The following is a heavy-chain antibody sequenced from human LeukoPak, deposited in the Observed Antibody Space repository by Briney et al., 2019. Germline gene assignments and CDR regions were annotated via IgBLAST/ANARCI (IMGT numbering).Heavy chain of an antibody. CDR2: IYYSGST. CDR1: GGSISSGGYY. D-gene: IGHD3-10*01. CDR3: SRGGRYYYGIWFDP. Sequence: SETLSLTCTVSGGSISSGGYYWGWIRQHPGKGLEWIGYIYYSGSTYYNPSLKSRVTISVDTSKNQFSLKLSSVTAADTAVYYCSRGGRYYYGIWFDPWGQGTLVTVSS. V-gene: IGHV4-31*03. J-gene: IGHJ5*02.